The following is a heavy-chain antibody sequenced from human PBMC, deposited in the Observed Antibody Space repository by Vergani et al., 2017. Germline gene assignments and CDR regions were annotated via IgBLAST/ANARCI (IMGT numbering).Heavy chain of an antibody. V-gene: IGHV3-7*03. Sequence: EVQLVESGGGLVQPGGSLRLSCAASGFTFSSDWMSWVRQAPGKGLEWVANIKQDGSGKYYVDSVKGRFTISRDKAKNSLYLQLNSLRAEDTAVYDCVRTDYGGKGWFDPWGQGSLVTVSP. CDR1: GFTFSSDW. CDR2: IKQDGSGK. D-gene: IGHD4-23*01. J-gene: IGHJ5*02. CDR3: VRTDYGGKGWFDP.